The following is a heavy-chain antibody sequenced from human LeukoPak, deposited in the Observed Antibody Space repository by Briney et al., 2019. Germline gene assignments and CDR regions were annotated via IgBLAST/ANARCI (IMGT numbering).Heavy chain of an antibody. CDR2: ISWNSGSI. D-gene: IGHD2-2*01. Sequence: PGRSLRLSCAASGFTFDDYAMHWVRQAPGKGLEWVSGISWNSGSIGYADSVKGRFTISRDNAKNSLYLQMNSLRAEDTAVYYCARDTYCSSTSCNHYYYYYMDVWGKGTTVTVSS. CDR3: ARDTYCSSTSCNHYYYYYMDV. V-gene: IGHV3-9*01. J-gene: IGHJ6*03. CDR1: GFTFDDYA.